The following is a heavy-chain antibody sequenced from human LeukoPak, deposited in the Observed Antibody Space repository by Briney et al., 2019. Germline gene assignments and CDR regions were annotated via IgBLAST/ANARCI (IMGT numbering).Heavy chain of an antibody. CDR3: ARDLTLGLANIVVVPAAMFYYGMDV. V-gene: IGHV3-7*01. J-gene: IGHJ6*02. D-gene: IGHD2-2*01. Sequence: PGGSLRLSCVASGFTFSSDSICWVCEAPGRGLGWVSNINLDVSEKYYVDSVKGRFTISRDNAKNSLYLQMHSLRAEDTAVYYCARDLTLGLANIVVVPAAMFYYGMDVWGQGTTVTVSS. CDR1: GFTFSSDS. CDR2: INLDVSEK.